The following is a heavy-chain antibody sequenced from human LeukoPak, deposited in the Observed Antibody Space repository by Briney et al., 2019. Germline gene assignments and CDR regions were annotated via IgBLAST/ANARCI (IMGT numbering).Heavy chain of an antibody. D-gene: IGHD1-26*01. CDR1: GFTVSSFE. CDR2: ISSSGSTM. CDR3: ARARSGHWWGAFDI. Sequence: PGGSLRLSCAASGFTVSSFEMNWVRQAPGKGLQWVSYISSSGSTMQYADSVKGRFTITRDNAKNSLYLQVNSLRGEDTAVYYCARARSGHWWGAFDIWGQGTMVTVSS. J-gene: IGHJ3*02. V-gene: IGHV3-48*03.